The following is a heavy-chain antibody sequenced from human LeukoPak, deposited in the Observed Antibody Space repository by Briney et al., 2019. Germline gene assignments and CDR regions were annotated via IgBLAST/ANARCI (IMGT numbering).Heavy chain of an antibody. J-gene: IGHJ4*02. D-gene: IGHD6-19*01. Sequence: SVKVSRKASGGTFSSYAISWVRQAPGQGLEWMGGIIPIFGTANYAQKFQGRVTITADESTSTAYMELSSLRSEDTAVYYCARGQSSGWRPFDYWGQGTLVTVSS. V-gene: IGHV1-69*13. CDR3: ARGQSSGWRPFDY. CDR1: GGTFSSYA. CDR2: IIPIFGTA.